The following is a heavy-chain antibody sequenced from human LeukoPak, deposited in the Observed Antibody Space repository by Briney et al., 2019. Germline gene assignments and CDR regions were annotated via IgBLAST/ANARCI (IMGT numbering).Heavy chain of an antibody. V-gene: IGHV3-23*01. CDR2: TSGNGAKT. CDR3: AKDFGWPFDY. Sequence: GGSLRLSCAASGFSFSTYALSWVRQAPGKGLEWVSATSGNGAKTYYADSVRGRFTISRDNSKNTLYLQMNSLRAEDTAVYYCAKDFGWPFDYWGQGTLVTDSS. D-gene: IGHD6-19*01. CDR1: GFSFSTYA. J-gene: IGHJ4*02.